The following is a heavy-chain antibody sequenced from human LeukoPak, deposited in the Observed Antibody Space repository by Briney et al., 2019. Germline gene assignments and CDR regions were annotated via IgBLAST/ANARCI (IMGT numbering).Heavy chain of an antibody. D-gene: IGHD6-19*01. CDR1: GDSVSSNSAA. J-gene: IGHJ4*02. Sequence: SQTLSLTCAISGDSVSSNSAAWNWIRQSPSIGLEWLGRTYYRSKWCNDYAVSVKSRITINPDTSKNQFSLQLNSVTPEDTAVYYCARAGYSSASSFDYWGQGTLVTVSS. CDR2: TYYRSKWCN. CDR3: ARAGYSSASSFDY. V-gene: IGHV6-1*01.